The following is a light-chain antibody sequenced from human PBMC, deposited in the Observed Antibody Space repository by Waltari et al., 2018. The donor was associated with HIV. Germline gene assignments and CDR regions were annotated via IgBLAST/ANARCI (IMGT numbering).Light chain of an antibody. CDR1: RANIGSKY. Sequence: QSVLTQPPSASGTPGQRVTLSCSGCRANIGSKYVYWYQKLPGTAPKRLSYRNNQRPSGVPDRFSGSKSGTSASLAISGLRSEDEADYYCAAWDDSLSGPLVVFGGGTKLTVL. CDR3: AAWDDSLSGPLVV. CDR2: RNN. V-gene: IGLV1-47*01. J-gene: IGLJ2*01.